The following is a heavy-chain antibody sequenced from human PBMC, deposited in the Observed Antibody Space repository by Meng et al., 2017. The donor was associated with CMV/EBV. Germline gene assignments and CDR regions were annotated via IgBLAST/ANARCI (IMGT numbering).Heavy chain of an antibody. CDR3: ARDGRGFGIQLCTNFDY. Sequence: ASVKVSCKASGYTFTGYYMHWVRQAPGQGLEWMGWINPNSGGTNYAQKFQGRVTMTRDTSISTAYMELSRLRSDDTAVYYCARDGRGFGIQLCTNFDYWGQGTLVTVSS. D-gene: IGHD5-18*01. CDR1: GYTFTGYY. CDR2: INPNSGGT. V-gene: IGHV1-2*02. J-gene: IGHJ4*02.